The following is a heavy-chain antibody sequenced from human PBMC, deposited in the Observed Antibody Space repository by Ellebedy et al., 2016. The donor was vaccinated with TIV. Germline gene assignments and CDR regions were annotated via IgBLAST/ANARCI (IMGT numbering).Heavy chain of an antibody. CDR2: ISYDGNDK. J-gene: IGHJ5*02. CDR1: EFTLTNYW. V-gene: IGHV3-30*03. CDR3: VRQLTPNH. Sequence: GESLKISCTASEFTLTNYWMTWVRQAPGKGLEWVAFISYDGNDKYYADSVKGRFSISRDNSENTLYVQMNTLRAEDTAVYYCVRQLTPNHWGQGTLVTVSS. D-gene: IGHD3-9*01.